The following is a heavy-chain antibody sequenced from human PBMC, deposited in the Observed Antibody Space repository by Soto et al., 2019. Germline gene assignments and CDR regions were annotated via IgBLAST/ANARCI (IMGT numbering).Heavy chain of an antibody. CDR2: IWYDGSNK. Sequence: GSLRLSCAASGFTFSSYGMHWVRQAPGKGLEWVAVIWYDGSNKYYADSVKGRFTISRDNSKNTLYLQMNSLRAEDTAVYYCARDQPGYSYGYGLGYWGQGTLVTVSS. CDR3: ARDQPGYSYGYGLGY. J-gene: IGHJ4*02. CDR1: GFTFSSYG. V-gene: IGHV3-33*01. D-gene: IGHD5-18*01.